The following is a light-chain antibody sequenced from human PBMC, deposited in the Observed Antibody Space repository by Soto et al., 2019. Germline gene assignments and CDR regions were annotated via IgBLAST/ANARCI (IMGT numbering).Light chain of an antibody. V-gene: IGLV2-23*02. J-gene: IGLJ1*01. CDR3: CSWAGSNTFYF. Sequence: QSVLTQPASVSGSPGQSITISCTGTTTDVGSYNLVSWYQQHPGRAPKLMIYEVSRRPSGVSNRFSGSKSGNTASLTISGLQAEHEADYYCCSWAGSNTFYFFGTGTKVTV. CDR2: EVS. CDR1: TTDVGSYNL.